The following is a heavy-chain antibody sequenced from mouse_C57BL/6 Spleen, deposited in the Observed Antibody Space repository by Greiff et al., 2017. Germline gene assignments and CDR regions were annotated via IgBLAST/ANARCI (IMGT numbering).Heavy chain of an antibody. Sequence: EVMLVESGGGLVKPGGSLKLSCAASGFTFSDYGMHWVRQAPEKGLEWVAYISSGSSTIYYADTVKGRFTISRDNAKNTLFLQMTSLRSEDTAMYYCARDYYGSPHWYFEVRGTGTTVTVSS. J-gene: IGHJ1*03. D-gene: IGHD1-1*01. CDR1: GFTFSDYG. CDR3: ARDYYGSPHWYFEV. CDR2: ISSGSSTI. V-gene: IGHV5-17*01.